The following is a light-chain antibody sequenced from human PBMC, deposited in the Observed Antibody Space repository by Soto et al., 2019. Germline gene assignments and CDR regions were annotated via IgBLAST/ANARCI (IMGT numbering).Light chain of an antibody. CDR3: GTWDSSLSADWV. CDR2: ENN. J-gene: IGLJ3*02. Sequence: QSVLTQPPSVSAAPGQKVTISCSGGTSNIGNNYVSWYQQIPGTAPKLLIYENNKRPSGISDRFSGSKSGTSGTLGITGLQTGDEADYYCGTWDSSLSADWVFGGGTKVTVL. CDR1: TSNIGNNY. V-gene: IGLV1-51*02.